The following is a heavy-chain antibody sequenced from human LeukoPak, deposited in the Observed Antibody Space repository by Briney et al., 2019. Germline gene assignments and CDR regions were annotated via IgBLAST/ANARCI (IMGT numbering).Heavy chain of an antibody. CDR1: GDSVSSNSSA. D-gene: IGHD6-19*01. CDR3: AREYSSSGLAFDY. J-gene: IGHJ4*02. V-gene: IGHV6-1*01. Sequence: SQTLSLTCALSGDSVSSNSSAWNWIRQSPSRGLQWLGRTYNRSMWYNDYALSVESRITINPDTSKNQFSLQLNSVTPEDTAVYYCAREYSSSGLAFDYWGQGTLVTVSS. CDR2: TYNRSMWYN.